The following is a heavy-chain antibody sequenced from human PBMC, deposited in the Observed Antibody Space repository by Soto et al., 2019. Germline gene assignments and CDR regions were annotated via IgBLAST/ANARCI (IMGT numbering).Heavy chain of an antibody. D-gene: IGHD3-10*01. J-gene: IGHJ4*02. CDR1: GGSFSGYY. CDR3: ARRSYYGSGSIFDY. V-gene: IGHV4-34*01. CDR2: INHSGST. Sequence: SETLSLTCAVYGGSFSGYYWSWIRQPPGKGLEWIGEINHSGSTNYNPSLKSRVTISVDTSKNQFSLKVSSVTAADTAVYYCARRSYYGSGSIFDYWGQGTLVTV.